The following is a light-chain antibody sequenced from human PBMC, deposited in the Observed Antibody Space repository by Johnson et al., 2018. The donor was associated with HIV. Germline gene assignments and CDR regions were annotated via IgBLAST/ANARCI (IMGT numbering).Light chain of an antibody. CDR1: SSNIGNNY. J-gene: IGLJ1*01. V-gene: IGLV1-51*01. CDR2: DNN. Sequence: QSVLTQPPSVSAAPGQKVTISCSGSSSNIGNNYVSWYQQLPGTAPKLLIYDNNKRPSGIPDRFSGSKSGTSATLGITGLQTGDDADYYCGTWDTSLGGGGVFGTGTKVTVL. CDR3: GTWDTSLGGGGV.